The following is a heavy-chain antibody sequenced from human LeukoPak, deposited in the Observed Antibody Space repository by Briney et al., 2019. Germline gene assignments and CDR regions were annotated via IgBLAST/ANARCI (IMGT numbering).Heavy chain of an antibody. CDR3: ARQGPRLWGFLDY. Sequence: SETLSLTCAVYGEPFRGYYWSWIRQTPGKGLEWIGEISHRGSASYNPSLKSRVIISADTSKNQFSLSLRSVTAADTAVYFCARQGPRLWGFLDYWGRGTLVAVSS. CDR2: ISHRGSA. J-gene: IGHJ4*02. V-gene: IGHV4-34*01. CDR1: GEPFRGYY. D-gene: IGHD6-6*01.